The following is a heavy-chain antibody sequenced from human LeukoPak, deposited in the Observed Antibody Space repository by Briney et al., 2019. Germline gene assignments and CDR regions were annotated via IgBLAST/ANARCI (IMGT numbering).Heavy chain of an antibody. CDR2: IYHSGST. D-gene: IGHD5-12*01. CDR3: AGGRMVATNDY. CDR1: AYFISSGYY. Sequence: SETLSLTCTVSAYFISSGYYWGWLRPPPVKGLERIGSIYHSGSTYYNPSLKSRVTIFVDTSKNQFSLKLNSVTAADTAVYYCAGGRMVATNDYWGQGTLVTVSS. V-gene: IGHV4-38-2*02. J-gene: IGHJ4*02.